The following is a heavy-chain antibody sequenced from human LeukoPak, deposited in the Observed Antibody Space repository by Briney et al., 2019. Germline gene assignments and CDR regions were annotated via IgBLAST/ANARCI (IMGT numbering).Heavy chain of an antibody. CDR3: AEDEGALVPYYFDY. CDR2: ISFDGSDK. V-gene: IGHV3-30*18. CDR1: GFTFSSYG. J-gene: IGHJ4*02. Sequence: GGSLRLSCAASGFTFSSYGLHWVRQAPGKGLEWVAVISFDGSDKYYADSVKGRFTISRDNSKNTLYLQMNSLRAEDTAAYYCAEDEGALVPYYFDYWGQGTLVTVSS. D-gene: IGHD1-26*01.